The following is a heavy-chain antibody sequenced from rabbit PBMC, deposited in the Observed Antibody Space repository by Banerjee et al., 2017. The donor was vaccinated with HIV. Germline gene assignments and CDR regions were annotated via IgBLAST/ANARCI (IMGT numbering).Heavy chain of an antibody. D-gene: IGHD4-2*01. CDR1: GLDFGSSYW. V-gene: IGHV1S43*01. J-gene: IGHJ4*01. CDR3: ARVLLVPPYYFNL. CDR2: IYTGSGAT. Sequence: QQQLEESGGGLVKPGGSLTLTCKASGLDFGSSYWICWVRQAPGKGLEWIGCIYTGSGATYYASWVHGRFTISRSTSLNTVDLKMTSLTAADTATYFCARVLLVPPYYFNLWGPGTLVTVS.